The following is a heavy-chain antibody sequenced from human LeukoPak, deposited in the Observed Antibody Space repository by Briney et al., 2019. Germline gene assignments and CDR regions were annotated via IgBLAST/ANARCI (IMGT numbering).Heavy chain of an antibody. V-gene: IGHV1-46*01. CDR2: INPSGGHT. CDR3: ARSDASGWKDF. CDR1: GYTFTNYY. Sequence: ASVKVSCKASGYTFTNYYMHWVRQAPGQGLEWMGVINPSGGHTDYAQKFQGRVTMTRDTSISAAYMELSRLTSDDAAVYYCARSDASGWKDFWGQGTLVTVSS. J-gene: IGHJ4*02. D-gene: IGHD6-19*01.